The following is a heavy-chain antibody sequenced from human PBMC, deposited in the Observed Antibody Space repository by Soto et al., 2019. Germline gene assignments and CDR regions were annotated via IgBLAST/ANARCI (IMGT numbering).Heavy chain of an antibody. V-gene: IGHV1-18*01. CDR2: ISAYNGNT. CDR3: AREPTYFEY. J-gene: IGHJ4*02. CDR1: GYTFSSYG. Sequence: QVQLVQSGAEVKKPGASVKVSCKASGYTFSSYGISWVRPAPGQGLEWMGWISAYNGNTKYATKFQGRVTMTTDTPTSTAYTELRSLRSDDTAVYYCAREPTYFEYWGQGTLVTASS.